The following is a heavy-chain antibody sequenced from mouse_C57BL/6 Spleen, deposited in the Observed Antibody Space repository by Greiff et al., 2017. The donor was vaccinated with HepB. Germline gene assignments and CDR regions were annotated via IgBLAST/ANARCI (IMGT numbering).Heavy chain of an antibody. J-gene: IGHJ3*01. Sequence: EVKLVESGGGLVQPGGSLSLSCAASGFTFTDYYMSWVRQPPGKALEWLGFIRNKANGYTTEYSASVKGRFTISRDNSQSILYLQMNALRAEDSATYYCARYYDGGFAYWGQGTLVTVSA. CDR1: GFTFTDYY. CDR2: IRNKANGYTT. V-gene: IGHV7-3*01. CDR3: ARYYDGGFAY. D-gene: IGHD2-12*01.